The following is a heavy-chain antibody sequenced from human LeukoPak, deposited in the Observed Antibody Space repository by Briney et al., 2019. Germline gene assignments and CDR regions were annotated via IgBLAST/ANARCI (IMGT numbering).Heavy chain of an antibody. V-gene: IGHV3-30*18. CDR1: GFTFSTYG. CDR2: ISYDGSYK. D-gene: IGHD2-8*02. Sequence: GGSLRLSCAASGFTFSTYGMHWVRQSPGKGLEQVAVISYDGSYKAYADSVKGRFTISRDNSKNTLYLQMNSLRAEDTAVYYCAKMLNTGHAHAALDYWGQGTLVTVSS. CDR3: AKMLNTGHAHAALDY. J-gene: IGHJ4*02.